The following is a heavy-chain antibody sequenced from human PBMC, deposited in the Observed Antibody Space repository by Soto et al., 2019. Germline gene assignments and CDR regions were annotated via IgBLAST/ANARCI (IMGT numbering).Heavy chain of an antibody. V-gene: IGHV1-3*01. J-gene: IGHJ5*02. CDR1: GYTFTSYA. CDR2: INAGNGNT. D-gene: IGHD3-3*01. Sequence: ASVKVSCKASGYTFTSYAMHWVRQAPGQRLEWMGWINAGNGNTKYSQKFQGRVTITRDTSASTAYMELSSLRSEDTAVYYCARDRRNFGVVPNWFEPWGQGTLVTVSS. CDR3: ARDRRNFGVVPNWFEP.